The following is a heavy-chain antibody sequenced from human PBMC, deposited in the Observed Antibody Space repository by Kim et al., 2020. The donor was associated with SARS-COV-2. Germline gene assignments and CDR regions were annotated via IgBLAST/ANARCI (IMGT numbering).Heavy chain of an antibody. Sequence: GGSLRLSCTASGFTFGGYAMSWVRQAPGKGLEWVGFIRSKADGGKTEYAAPVKGRFTIATDDSKSIAYLKRNSLKTEDPAVYYCTRDVRFGEFLFDYWGQGTLVTVSS. V-gene: IGHV3-49*04. CDR2: IRSKADGGKT. CDR3: TRDVRFGEFLFDY. CDR1: GFTFGGYA. D-gene: IGHD3-10*01. J-gene: IGHJ4*02.